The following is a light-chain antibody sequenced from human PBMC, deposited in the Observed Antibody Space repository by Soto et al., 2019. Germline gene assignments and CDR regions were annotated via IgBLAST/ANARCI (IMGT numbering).Light chain of an antibody. CDR1: QTVNKD. CDR2: SAS. Sequence: DIELTQSPSYLSASVGDRVTIPCRSSQTVNKDLHWYQQKPGTAPRLLISSASSLQTGVPSRFRGSGIGADFTLTITPLQPDDFATYFCLQTFASPWTFGQGTKVEV. CDR3: LQTFASPWT. J-gene: IGKJ1*01. V-gene: IGKV1-39*01.